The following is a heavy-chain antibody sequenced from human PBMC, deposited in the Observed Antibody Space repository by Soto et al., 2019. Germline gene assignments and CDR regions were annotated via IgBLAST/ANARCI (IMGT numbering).Heavy chain of an antibody. Sequence: GGSLRLSCAASGFTFDDYAMHWVRQAPGKGLEWVSGISWNSGSIGYADSVKGRFTISRDNAKNSLYLQMNSLRAEDTALYYCAKDFEAPRLRGVFYFDYWGQGTLFTVSS. CDR1: GFTFDDYA. D-gene: IGHD3-10*01. CDR3: AKDFEAPRLRGVFYFDY. J-gene: IGHJ4*02. CDR2: ISWNSGSI. V-gene: IGHV3-9*01.